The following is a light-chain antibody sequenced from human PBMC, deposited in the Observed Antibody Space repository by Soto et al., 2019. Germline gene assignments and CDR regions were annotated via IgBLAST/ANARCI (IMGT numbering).Light chain of an antibody. CDR3: HQCNEWPWT. CDR2: DAS. CDR1: QSISSW. V-gene: IGKV1-5*01. Sequence: IQLTQSPSSLSASVGDRVTIPCRASQSISSWLAWYQQKPGKATKLLIYDASSLESGVPSRFSGSGSGTEFTLTISSLQPDDFAVYYCHQCNEWPWTFGQGTKVDIK. J-gene: IGKJ1*01.